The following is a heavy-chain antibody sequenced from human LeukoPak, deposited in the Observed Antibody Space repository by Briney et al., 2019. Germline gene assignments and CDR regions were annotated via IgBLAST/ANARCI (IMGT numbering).Heavy chain of an antibody. CDR1: GFTFSSYG. CDR2: IWYDGSNK. J-gene: IGHJ4*02. CDR3: AREDVANWSKLFDY. V-gene: IGHV3-33*01. D-gene: IGHD7-27*01. Sequence: GGSLRLSCAASGFTFSSYGMHWVRQAPGKGLEWVAVIWYDGSNKYYADYVKGRFTISRDNSKNTLYLQMNSLRAEDTAVYYCAREDVANWSKLFDYWGQGTLVTVSS.